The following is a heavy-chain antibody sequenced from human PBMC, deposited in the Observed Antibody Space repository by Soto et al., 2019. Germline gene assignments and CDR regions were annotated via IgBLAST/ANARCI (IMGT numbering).Heavy chain of an antibody. CDR3: AHHSGYDYDYYYYYGMDV. Sequence: QITLKESGPTLVKPTQTLTLTCTFSGFSLSTSGVGVDWIRQPPGKALEWLALIYWDDDKRYSPSLKSRLTITKDTSKNQVVLTMTNMDPVDTATYYCAHHSGYDYDYYYYYGMDVWGQGTTVTVSS. J-gene: IGHJ6*02. D-gene: IGHD5-12*01. CDR1: GFSLSTSGVG. V-gene: IGHV2-5*02. CDR2: IYWDDDK.